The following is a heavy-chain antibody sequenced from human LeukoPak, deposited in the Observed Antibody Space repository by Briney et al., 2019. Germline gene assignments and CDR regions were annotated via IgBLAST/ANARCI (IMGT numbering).Heavy chain of an antibody. CDR2: IYYSGST. J-gene: IGHJ4*02. CDR1: GGSISSYY. CDR3: ARLVGATTEGYFDY. V-gene: IGHV4-59*01. D-gene: IGHD1-26*01. Sequence: SETLSLTCTVSGGSISSYYWSWIRQPPGKGQEWIGYIYYSGSTNYNPSLKSRVTISVDTSKNQFSLKLSSVTAADTAVYYCARLVGATTEGYFDYWGQGTLVTVSS.